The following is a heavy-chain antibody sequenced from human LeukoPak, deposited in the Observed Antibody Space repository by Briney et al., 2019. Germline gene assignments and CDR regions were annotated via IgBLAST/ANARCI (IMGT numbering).Heavy chain of an antibody. CDR2: VKQDGSET. Sequence: PGGSLRLSCAASGFTFSTYWMSWVRQAPGKGLEWVASVKQDGSETYYVASVKGRFTISRDNAKNSLYLQMNSLRAEDTAVYFCARDRATYWGQGTLVTVSS. J-gene: IGHJ4*02. V-gene: IGHV3-7*01. CDR3: ARDRATY. CDR1: GFTFSTYW.